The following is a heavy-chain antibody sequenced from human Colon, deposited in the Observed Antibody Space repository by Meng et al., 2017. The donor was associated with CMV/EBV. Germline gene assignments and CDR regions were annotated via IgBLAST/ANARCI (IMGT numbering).Heavy chain of an antibody. CDR3: ARDLSNYDGNWFDP. V-gene: IGHV3-21*01. J-gene: IGHJ5*02. CDR2: ISSSSSYI. D-gene: IGHD4-11*01. CDR1: GFTFDDYA. Sequence: GGSLRLSCAASGFTFDDYAMHWVRQAPGKGLEWVSSISSSSSYIYYADSVKGRFTISRDNAKNSLYLQMNSLRAEDTAVYYCARDLSNYDGNWFDPWGQGTLVTVSS.